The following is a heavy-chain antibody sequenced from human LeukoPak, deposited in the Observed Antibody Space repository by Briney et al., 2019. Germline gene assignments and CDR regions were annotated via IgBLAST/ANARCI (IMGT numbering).Heavy chain of an antibody. CDR1: GYTFTAYF. D-gene: IGHD4/OR15-4a*01. J-gene: IGHJ4*02. Sequence: SCKASGYTFTAYFMHWVRQAPGKGLEWVTVISTDGKDKKYADSVKGRFAISRDNSKNTLDLQMHSLRAEDTAVYYCSKDGSRVPLHADYWGQGTLVSVSS. V-gene: IGHV3-30*09. CDR3: SKDGSRVPLHADY. CDR2: ISTDGKDK.